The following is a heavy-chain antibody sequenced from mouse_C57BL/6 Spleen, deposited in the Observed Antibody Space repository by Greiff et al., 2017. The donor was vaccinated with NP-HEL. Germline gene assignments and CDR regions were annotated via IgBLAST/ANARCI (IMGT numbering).Heavy chain of an antibody. J-gene: IGHJ1*03. CDR2: IHPNSGST. CDR3: ARSRGSSDWYFDV. D-gene: IGHD3-1*01. CDR1: GYTFTSYW. Sequence: QVQLQQSGAELVKPGASVKLSCKASGYTFTSYWMHWVKQRPGQGLEWIGMIHPNSGSTNYNEKFKSKATLTVDKSSSTAYMQLSSLTSEDSAVYYCARSRGSSDWYFDVWGTGTTVTVSS. V-gene: IGHV1-64*01.